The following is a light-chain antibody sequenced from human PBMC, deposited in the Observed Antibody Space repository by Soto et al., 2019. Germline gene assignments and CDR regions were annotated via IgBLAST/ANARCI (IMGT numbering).Light chain of an antibody. CDR1: NIGSIT. Sequence: SYELTQPPSVSVAPGKTASITCGATNIGSITVHWYQQRPGQAPVLVIYYDSDRPSGIPERFSGSNSGDTATLTITRVEAGDEADYYCQVWDSHNDHVVFGGGTKVTVL. J-gene: IGLJ2*01. CDR3: QVWDSHNDHVV. V-gene: IGLV3-21*04. CDR2: YDS.